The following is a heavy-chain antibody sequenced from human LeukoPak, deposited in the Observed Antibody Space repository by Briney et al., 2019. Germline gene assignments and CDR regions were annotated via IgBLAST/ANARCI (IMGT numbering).Heavy chain of an antibody. CDR1: GYSISSGYY. CDR3: ARDEYYDNSGGVNWFDP. V-gene: IGHV4-38-2*02. D-gene: IGHD3-22*01. CDR2: IYHSGST. J-gene: IGHJ5*02. Sequence: SETLSLTCTVSGYSISSGYYWGWIRQPPGKWLEWIGSIYHSGSTYYNPSLKSRVTISVDTSKNQFSLKLSSVTAADTAVYYCARDEYYDNSGGVNWFDPWGQGTLVTVSS.